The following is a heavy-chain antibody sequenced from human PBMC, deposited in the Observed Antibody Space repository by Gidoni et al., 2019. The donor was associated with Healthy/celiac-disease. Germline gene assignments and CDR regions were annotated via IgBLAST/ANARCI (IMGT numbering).Heavy chain of an antibody. CDR1: GFTFRSYA. D-gene: IGHD3-10*01. CDR3: VTRWFGELSNFDY. CDR2: ISGSGGST. Sequence: EVQLLESGGGLVQPGGSLRLSCAASGFTFRSYAMSWVRQAPGKGLEWVSAISGSGGSTYYADSVKGRFTISRDNSKNTLYLQMNSLRAEDTAVYYCVTRWFGELSNFDYWGQGTLVTVSS. V-gene: IGHV3-23*01. J-gene: IGHJ4*02.